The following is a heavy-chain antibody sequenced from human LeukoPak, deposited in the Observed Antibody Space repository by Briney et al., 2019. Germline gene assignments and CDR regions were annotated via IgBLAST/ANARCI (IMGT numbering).Heavy chain of an antibody. Sequence: SETLSLTCAVYGGSFSGYYWGWIRQPPGKGLEWIGEINHSGSTNYNPSLKSRVTISVDTSKNQFSLKLSSVTAADTAVYYCARFRWQQPYYYYYMDVWGKGTTVTVSS. CDR3: ARFRWQQPYYYYYMDV. D-gene: IGHD6-13*01. CDR2: INHSGST. V-gene: IGHV4-34*01. J-gene: IGHJ6*03. CDR1: GGSFSGYY.